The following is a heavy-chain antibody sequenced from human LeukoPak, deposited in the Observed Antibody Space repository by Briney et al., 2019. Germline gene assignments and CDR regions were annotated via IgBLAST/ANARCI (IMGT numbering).Heavy chain of an antibody. Sequence: SETLSLTCTVSGGSISSYYWHWIRQPPGKGLERIGYLYYSGNTYYNPSLKSRVTMSVDTSKNQFSLKLSSVTAADTAVYFCARAAYCGGDCYYYFDYWGQGTLVTVSS. D-gene: IGHD2-21*02. CDR2: LYYSGNT. CDR1: GGSISSYY. CDR3: ARAAYCGGDCYYYFDY. V-gene: IGHV4-59*01. J-gene: IGHJ4*02.